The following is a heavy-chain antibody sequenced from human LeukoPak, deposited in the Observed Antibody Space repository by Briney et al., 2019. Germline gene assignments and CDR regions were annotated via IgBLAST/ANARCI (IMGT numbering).Heavy chain of an antibody. D-gene: IGHD6-19*01. CDR1: GFTFSSYS. CDR2: ISSSSSYI. J-gene: IGHJ4*02. CDR3: ARARGSIVVAAHYFDY. Sequence: GGTLRLSCAASGFTFSSYSMNWVRQAPGRGLEWVSSISSSSSYIYYADSVKGRFTISRDNAQNSLYLQMNSLRAEDTAVYYCARARGSIVVAAHYFDYWGQGTLVTVSS. V-gene: IGHV3-21*01.